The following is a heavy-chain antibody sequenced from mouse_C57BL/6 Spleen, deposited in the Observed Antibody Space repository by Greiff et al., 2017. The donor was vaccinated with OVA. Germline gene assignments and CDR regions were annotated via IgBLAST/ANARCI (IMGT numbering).Heavy chain of an antibody. CDR2: IYPGDGDT. V-gene: IGHV1-80*01. CDR3: ARSPSTVEKMDY. J-gene: IGHJ4*01. Sequence: VQLQQSGAELVKPGASVKISCKASGYAFSSYWMNWVKQRPGKGLEWIGQIYPGDGDTNYNGKFKGKATLTADKSSSTAYMQLSSLTSEDSAVYFCARSPSTVEKMDYWGQGTSVTVSS. CDR1: GYAFSSYW. D-gene: IGHD1-1*01.